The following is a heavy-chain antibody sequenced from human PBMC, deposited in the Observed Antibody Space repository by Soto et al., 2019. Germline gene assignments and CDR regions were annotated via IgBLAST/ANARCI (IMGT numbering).Heavy chain of an antibody. V-gene: IGHV5-51*01. CDR2: IYPGDSNT. D-gene: IGHD2-2*02. J-gene: IGHJ4*02. Sequence: GESLKISGKGSGYSFTTYWIGWVRQMPGKGLVWMGIIYPGDSNTRYSPSFQGQVTIPADKSISTAYLQWSSLKASDTAMYYCARQGYCSSSACYTVDYWGQGTLVTVSS. CDR3: ARQGYCSSSACYTVDY. CDR1: GYSFTTYW.